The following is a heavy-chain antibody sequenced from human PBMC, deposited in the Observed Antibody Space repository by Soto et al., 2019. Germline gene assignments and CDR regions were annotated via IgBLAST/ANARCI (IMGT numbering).Heavy chain of an antibody. Sequence: QVQLQESGPGLVKPSGTLSLTCAVSGGSISSNNWWSWVRQSPGKGLEWIGEIYYSGSTYHNPSLKSRVTLSVDRSKDQFSLKLTSVTAADTAVYYCARGGEYYDFLTGYYTHYLDYWGQGTLVTVSS. CDR2: IYYSGST. CDR3: ARGGEYYDFLTGYYTHYLDY. V-gene: IGHV4-4*02. J-gene: IGHJ4*02. CDR1: GGSISSNNW. D-gene: IGHD3-9*01.